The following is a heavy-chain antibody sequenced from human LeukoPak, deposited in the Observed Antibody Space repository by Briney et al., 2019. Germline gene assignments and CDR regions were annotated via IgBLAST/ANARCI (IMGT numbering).Heavy chain of an antibody. CDR3: ARDLDYYGSGSYDY. CDR2: ISSSSSYI. Sequence: KSGGSLRLSCAASGFTFSSYSMNWVRQAPGKGLEWVSSISSSSSYIYYADSVKGRFTISRDNAKNSLYLQMNSLRAEDTAVYYCARDLDYYGSGSYDYWGQGTLVTISS. D-gene: IGHD3-10*01. J-gene: IGHJ4*02. V-gene: IGHV3-21*01. CDR1: GFTFSSYS.